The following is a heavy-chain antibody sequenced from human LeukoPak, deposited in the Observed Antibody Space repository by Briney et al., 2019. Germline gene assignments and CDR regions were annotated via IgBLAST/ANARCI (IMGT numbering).Heavy chain of an antibody. CDR1: GGSISSSSYY. CDR2: IYYSGST. D-gene: IGHD5-12*01. CDR3: ARITNSGLYYFDY. V-gene: IGHV4-39*01. J-gene: IGHJ4*02. Sequence: SETLSLTCTVSGGSISSSSYYWGWIRQPPGKGPEWIGSIYYSGSTYYNPSLKSRVAISVDTSKNQFSLKLSSVTAADTAVYYCARITNSGLYYFDYWGQGTLVTVSS.